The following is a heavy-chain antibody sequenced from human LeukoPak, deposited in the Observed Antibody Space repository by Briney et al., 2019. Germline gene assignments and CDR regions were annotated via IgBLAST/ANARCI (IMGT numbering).Heavy chain of an antibody. CDR1: GFTFSDSY. CDR2: ISRVGSFA. CDR3: ATGGSVDAFDI. D-gene: IGHD3-10*01. J-gene: IGHJ3*02. V-gene: IGHV3-11*04. Sequence: PGGSLRLSCVASGFTFSDSYMSWIRQAPGKGLEWVSYISRVGSFAYYTDSVRGRFTTSRDNAKNSLYLQMNSLRVEDTAVYYCATGGSVDAFDIWGHGTLVTVSS.